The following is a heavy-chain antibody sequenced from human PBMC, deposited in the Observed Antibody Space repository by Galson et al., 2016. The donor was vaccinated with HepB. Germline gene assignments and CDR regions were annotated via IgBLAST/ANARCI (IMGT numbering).Heavy chain of an antibody. J-gene: IGHJ6*03. V-gene: IGHV4-31*03. D-gene: IGHD3-10*01. Sequence: TLSLTCTVSGDSINSAGYYWSWIRQHPGKGLEWIGDIYHSGNSYYNLSLKSRVSISVDTSKKQFSLKVSSVTAADTAVYYCARGSRDYYYYMDVWGNGTTVTVSS. CDR1: GDSINSAGYY. CDR3: ARGSRDYYYYMDV. CDR2: IYHSGNS.